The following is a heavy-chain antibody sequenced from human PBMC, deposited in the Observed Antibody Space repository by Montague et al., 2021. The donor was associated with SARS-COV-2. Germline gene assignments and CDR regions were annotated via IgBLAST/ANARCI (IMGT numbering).Heavy chain of an antibody. D-gene: IGHD7-27*01. CDR2: IYHYGSA. J-gene: IGHJ4*02. CDR3: ARHANWDWYYFDY. Sequence: SETLSLTCPVSGGSISSSYWSWIRQPPGKGLEWIGYIYHYGSAKYNPSPKSRVTISVDTSKNQFSLKLSSVTAVDTAVYYCARHANWDWYYFDYWGQGTLVTVSS. CDR1: GGSISSSY. V-gene: IGHV4-59*08.